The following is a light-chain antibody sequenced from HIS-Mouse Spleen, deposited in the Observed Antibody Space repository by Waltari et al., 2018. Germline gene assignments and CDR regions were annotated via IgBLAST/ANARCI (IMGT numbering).Light chain of an antibody. J-gene: IGLJ2*01. CDR3: SSYTSSSTLV. CDR2: DVS. V-gene: IGLV2-14*03. Sequence: QPALTQPASVSGSPGQSITISCTGTSSDVGGYNYVSWYQQHPGKAPKLMLYDVSNRPSGVSNRFSVSKSGNTASLTISGLQAEDEADYYCSSYTSSSTLVFGGGTKLTVL. CDR1: SSDVGGYNY.